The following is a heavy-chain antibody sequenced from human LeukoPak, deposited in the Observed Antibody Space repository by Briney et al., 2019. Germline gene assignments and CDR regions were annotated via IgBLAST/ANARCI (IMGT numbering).Heavy chain of an antibody. Sequence: SVKVSCKASGYTFTSYDINWVRQAPGQGLEWMGRIIPILGIANYAQKFQGRVTITADKSTSTAYMELSSLRSEDTAVYYCARDYDFWSGYYMRRFDPWGQGTLVTVSS. CDR3: ARDYDFWSGYYMRRFDP. D-gene: IGHD3-3*01. V-gene: IGHV1-69*04. J-gene: IGHJ5*02. CDR2: IIPILGIA. CDR1: GYTFTSYD.